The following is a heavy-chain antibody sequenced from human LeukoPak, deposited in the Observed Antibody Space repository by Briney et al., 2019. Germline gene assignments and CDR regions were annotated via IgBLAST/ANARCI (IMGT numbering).Heavy chain of an antibody. CDR1: GGSISNTAYY. D-gene: IGHD6-13*01. CDR3: ARRVDRIAALDY. CDR2: VYYSGDT. J-gene: IGHJ4*02. V-gene: IGHV4-39*01. Sequence: SETLSLTCTVSGGSISNTAYYWGWIRQPPGKGLEWIGSVYYSGDTYYNPSLKSRVTISVDTSKNQFSLKLNSMTAADTAVYYCARRVDRIAALDYWGQGTLVTVPS.